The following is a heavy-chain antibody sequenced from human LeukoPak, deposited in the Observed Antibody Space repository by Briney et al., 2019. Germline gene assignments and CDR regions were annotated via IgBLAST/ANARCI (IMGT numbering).Heavy chain of an antibody. CDR1: GFTFSGYD. D-gene: IGHD6-19*01. Sequence: GGSLRLSCAASGFTFSGYDMHWVRQPPGRGLEWVSSIGISGGTYYRDSVTGRFTVSREDAKNSFYLQMNSLRAGDTAVYYCARGKYGYTSGWQIPDYWGQGTLVTVSS. CDR3: ARGKYGYTSGWQIPDY. V-gene: IGHV3-13*01. J-gene: IGHJ4*02. CDR2: IGISGGT.